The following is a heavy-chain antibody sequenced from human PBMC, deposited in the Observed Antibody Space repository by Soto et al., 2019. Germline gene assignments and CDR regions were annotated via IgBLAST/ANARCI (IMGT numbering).Heavy chain of an antibody. J-gene: IGHJ4*02. Sequence: ASVKVSCKASEYTFTSYTMHWVRQAPGQRLEWMGWINGGNGNTKYSQKFQGRVTITRDTSASTAYMELSSLRSDDTAVYYCARELHVLYYFDYWGQGTLVTVSS. CDR2: INGGNGNT. V-gene: IGHV1-3*01. CDR1: EYTFTSYT. CDR3: ARELHVLYYFDY. D-gene: IGHD2-8*01.